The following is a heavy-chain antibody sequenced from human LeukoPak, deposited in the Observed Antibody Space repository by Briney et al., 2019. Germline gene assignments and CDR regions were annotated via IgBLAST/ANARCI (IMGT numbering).Heavy chain of an antibody. CDR2: ISSSSSYI. V-gene: IGHV3-21*01. J-gene: IGHJ4*02. CDR1: GFTFSSYA. CDR3: ARDRPRISYYDSSGYSFFDY. D-gene: IGHD3-22*01. Sequence: PGGSLRLSCAASGFTFSSYAMSWVRQAPGKGLEWVSSISSSSSYIYYADSVKGRFTISRDNAKNSLYLQMNSLRAEDTAVYYCARDRPRISYYDSSGYSFFDYWGQGTLVTVSS.